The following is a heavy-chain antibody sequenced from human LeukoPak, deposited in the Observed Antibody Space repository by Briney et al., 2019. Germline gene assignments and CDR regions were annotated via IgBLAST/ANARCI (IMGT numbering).Heavy chain of an antibody. CDR1: GFTFDDYA. Sequence: GGSLRLSCAASGFTFDDYAIHWVRQAPGKGLECVSGISWNSGSIGYADSVKGRFTISRDNAKNSLYLQMNSLRAEDTALYYCAKASGTYSSSSWDWFDPWGQGTLVTVSS. D-gene: IGHD6-13*01. V-gene: IGHV3-9*01. J-gene: IGHJ5*02. CDR2: ISWNSGSI. CDR3: AKASGTYSSSSWDWFDP.